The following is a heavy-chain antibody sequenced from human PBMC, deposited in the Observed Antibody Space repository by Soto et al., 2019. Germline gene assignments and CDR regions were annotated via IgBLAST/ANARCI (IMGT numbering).Heavy chain of an antibody. CDR3: AKGDCSGGRCYRGFDY. V-gene: IGHV3-23*01. CDR1: GFTFSSYD. D-gene: IGHD2-15*01. Sequence: CAASGFTFSSYDMNWVRQAPGKGLEWVSGVSASGSITSYADSAKGRFTISRDNAKNTVFLQMTGLRAEDTAVYFCAKGDCSGGRCYRGFDYWGQGTLVTVSS. CDR2: VSASGSIT. J-gene: IGHJ4*02.